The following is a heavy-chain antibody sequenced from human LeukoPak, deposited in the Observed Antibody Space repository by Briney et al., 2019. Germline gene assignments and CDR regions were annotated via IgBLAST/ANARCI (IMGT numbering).Heavy chain of an antibody. CDR1: DGSISSSSYY. CDR3: ARGGRLIVVVVAAKQDWFDP. D-gene: IGHD2-15*01. CDR2: IYYSGST. Sequence: SETLSLTCTVSDGSISSSSYYWGWIRQPPGKGLEWIGTIYYSGSTYYSPSLKSRVAISVDTSKNQFSLKLSSVTAADTAVYYCARGGRLIVVVVAAKQDWFDPWGQGTLVTVSS. J-gene: IGHJ5*02. V-gene: IGHV4-39*01.